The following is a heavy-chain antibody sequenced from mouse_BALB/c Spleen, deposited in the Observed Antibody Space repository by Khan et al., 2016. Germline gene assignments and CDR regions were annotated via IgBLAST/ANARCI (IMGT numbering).Heavy chain of an antibody. J-gene: IGHJ2*01. CDR2: ISYSGST. CDR3: ASWDYFDY. D-gene: IGHD4-1*01. Sequence: EVQLQESGPGLVEPSQSLSLTCTVTGYSITSDYAWNWIRQFPGNKLEWMGYISYSGSTSYNPSLKSRISITRDTSKNQFFLQLNSVTTEDTATYYCASWDYFDYWGQGTTLTVSS. V-gene: IGHV3-2*02. CDR1: GYSITSDYA.